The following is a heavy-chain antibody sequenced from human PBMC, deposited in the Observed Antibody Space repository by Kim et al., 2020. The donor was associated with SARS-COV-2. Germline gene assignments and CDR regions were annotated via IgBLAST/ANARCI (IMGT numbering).Heavy chain of an antibody. J-gene: IGHJ4*02. CDR2: ITPDSSVT. V-gene: IGHV3-48*02. D-gene: IGHD3-10*01. CDR3: ARSRALRGVTFDY. CDR1: GFTFSDFS. Sequence: GGSLRLSCAASGFTFSDFSMNWVRQAPGGGLEWVAFITPDSSVTYYRDSVEGRFTISRDNAKSSLYLQINTLRNEDTAVYYCARSRALRGVTFDYWGQGALVTASS.